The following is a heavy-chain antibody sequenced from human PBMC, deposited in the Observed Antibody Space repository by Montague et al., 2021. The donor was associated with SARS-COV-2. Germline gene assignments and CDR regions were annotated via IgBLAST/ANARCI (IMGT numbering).Heavy chain of an antibody. CDR1: GGSFSSYY. CDR3: ARGSGWMGNAFDI. CDR2: INHSGST. Sequence: SETLSLTCTVSGGSFSSYYWSWIRQPPGKGLEWIGYINHSGSTNYNPSLKSRVTISADTSKNQFSLKLSSVTAADTAVYYCARGSGWMGNAFDIWGQGTMVTVSS. V-gene: IGHV4-59*01. D-gene: IGHD6-19*01. J-gene: IGHJ3*02.